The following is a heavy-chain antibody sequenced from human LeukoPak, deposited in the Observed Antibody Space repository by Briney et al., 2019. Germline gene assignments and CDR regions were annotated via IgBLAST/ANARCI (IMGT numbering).Heavy chain of an antibody. CDR1: GGSFSGYY. J-gene: IGHJ4*02. Sequence: SETLSLTCAVYGGSFSGYYWSWIRQPPGKGLEWIGEINHSGSTNYNPSLKSRVTISVDTSKNQFSLKLSSVTAADTAVYYCARDYYYGSGSYFYFDYWGQGTLVTVSS. D-gene: IGHD3-10*01. V-gene: IGHV4-34*01. CDR2: INHSGST. CDR3: ARDYYYGSGSYFYFDY.